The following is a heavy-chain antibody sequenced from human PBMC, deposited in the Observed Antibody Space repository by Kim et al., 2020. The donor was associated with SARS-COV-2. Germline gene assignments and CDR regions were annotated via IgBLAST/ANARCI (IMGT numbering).Heavy chain of an antibody. Sequence: DYAVSVKSRRTINPDTSQNQFSLQLNSVTPEDTAVYYCARVSSGWNLDYWGHGTLVTVSS. V-gene: IGHV6-1*01. D-gene: IGHD6-19*01. J-gene: IGHJ4*01. CDR3: ARVSSGWNLDY.